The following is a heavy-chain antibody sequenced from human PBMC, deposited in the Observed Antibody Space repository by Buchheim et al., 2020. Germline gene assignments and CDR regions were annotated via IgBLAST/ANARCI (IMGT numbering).Heavy chain of an antibody. CDR2: INHSGDT. CDR3: ARGPYYGSGNYYRNNWFDP. CDR1: GGSFSGYY. V-gene: IGHV4-34*01. D-gene: IGHD3-10*01. Sequence: QVQLQQWGAGLLKPSETLSLTCAVYGGSFSGYYWNWIRQPPGKGPEWIGEINHSGDTNSNPSLKSRLTISVDTSKNQFSLKLSSVTAADTAVYYCARGPYYGSGNYYRNNWFDPWGQGTL. J-gene: IGHJ5*02.